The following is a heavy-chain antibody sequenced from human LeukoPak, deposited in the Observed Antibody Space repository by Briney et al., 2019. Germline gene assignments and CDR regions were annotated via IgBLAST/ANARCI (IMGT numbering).Heavy chain of an antibody. CDR3: ARGVPYPSWSGPHYSDD. D-gene: IGHD3-3*01. CDR1: GFTLSTYW. CDR2: IKQDGSQE. J-gene: IGHJ4*02. V-gene: IGHV3-7*01. Sequence: GGSLRLSCAASGFTLSTYWMSWVRQAPGKGLEWVAHIKQDGSQEYYVDSVRGRFTISRDSAKNSLNLQMNYLRSDDTAVYYCARGVPYPSWSGPHYSDDWGQGILVTVSS.